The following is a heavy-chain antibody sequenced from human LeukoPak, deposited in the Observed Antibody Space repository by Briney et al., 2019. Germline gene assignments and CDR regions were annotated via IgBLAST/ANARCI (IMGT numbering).Heavy chain of an antibody. V-gene: IGHV1-18*01. CDR2: ISAYNGNT. CDR1: GYTFTSYG. D-gene: IGHD3-16*01. CDR3: ATVRDDYVLRADDAFDI. Sequence: ASVKVSCKASGYTFTSYGISWVRQAPGQGLEWMGWISAYNGNTNYAQKLQGRVTMTTDTSTSTAYMELRSLRSDDTAVYYCATVRDDYVLRADDAFDIWGQGTMVTVSS. J-gene: IGHJ3*02.